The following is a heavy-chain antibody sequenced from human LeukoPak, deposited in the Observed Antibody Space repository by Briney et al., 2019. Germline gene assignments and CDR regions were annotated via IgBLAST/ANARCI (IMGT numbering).Heavy chain of an antibody. D-gene: IGHD3-22*01. CDR2: IIPIFGTA. CDR3: ARATYDSSGYYVPLFDY. V-gene: IGHV1-69*01. CDR1: GGTFSSYA. Sequence: ASVKVSCKASGGTFSSYAISWVRQAPGEGLEWMGGIIPIFGTANYAQKFQGRVTITADESTSTAYMELSSLRSEDTAVYYCARATYDSSGYYVPLFDYWGQGTLVTVSS. J-gene: IGHJ4*02.